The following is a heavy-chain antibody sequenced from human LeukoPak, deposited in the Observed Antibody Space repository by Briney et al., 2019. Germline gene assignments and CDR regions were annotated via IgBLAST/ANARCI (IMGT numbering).Heavy chain of an antibody. V-gene: IGHV4-59*01. Sequence: PPEILSLTCTVSGGSISSYYWSWIRQPPGKGLEWLGFIYYSGSTNYNPSLQNRVSISVDTSRNQFSLKLFSVTAADTAVYYCARGGRSVSYGYYFDYWGQGTLVTVSS. D-gene: IGHD3-10*01. CDR3: ARGGRSVSYGYYFDY. CDR1: GGSISSYY. CDR2: IYYSGST. J-gene: IGHJ4*02.